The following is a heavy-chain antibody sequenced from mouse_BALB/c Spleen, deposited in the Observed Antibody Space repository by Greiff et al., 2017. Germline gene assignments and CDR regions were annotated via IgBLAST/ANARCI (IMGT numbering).Heavy chain of an antibody. CDR2: INPSNGRT. CDR1: GYTFTSYW. Sequence: QVQLQQPGAELVKPGASVKLSCKASGYTFTSYWMHWVKQRPGQGLEWIGEINPSNGRTNYNEKFKSKATLTVDKSSSTAYMQLSSLTSEDSAVYYCASGVPKGAMDYWGQGTSVTVSS. V-gene: IGHV1S81*02. J-gene: IGHJ4*01. CDR3: ASGVPKGAMDY. D-gene: IGHD2-14*01.